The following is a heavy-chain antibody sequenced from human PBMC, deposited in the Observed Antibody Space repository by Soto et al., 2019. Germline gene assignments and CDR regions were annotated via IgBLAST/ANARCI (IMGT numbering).Heavy chain of an antibody. CDR1: GFTFSRYG. CDR2: ISYDGSNN. V-gene: IGHV3-30*18. Sequence: GGSRTRACAASGFTFSRYGMHWVRQAPGKGLEGVAVISYDGSNNYYADSMKGRLNISRDNSKKTLYLQMNSLRSEYAAVYYCAKDTYYCDISGYYGLSHLYWGPGP. D-gene: IGHD3-22*01. J-gene: IGHJ4*02. CDR3: AKDTYYCDISGYYGLSHLY.